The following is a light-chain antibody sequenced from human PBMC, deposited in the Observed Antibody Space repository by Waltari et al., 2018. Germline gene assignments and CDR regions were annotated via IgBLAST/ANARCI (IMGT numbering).Light chain of an antibody. CDR3: LQSSQWPYA. CDR1: QSLVQSDGSIF. Sequence: DVVMTQSPLSLAVTLGQPASISCWSSQSLVQSDGSIFLNWFHQKPGQSPRRLIYKVANREAGVPDRFSGSGSGTDFTLKISRVEAEDVGIYYCLQSSQWPYAFSQGTKLEIK. J-gene: IGKJ2*01. CDR2: KVA. V-gene: IGKV2-30*02.